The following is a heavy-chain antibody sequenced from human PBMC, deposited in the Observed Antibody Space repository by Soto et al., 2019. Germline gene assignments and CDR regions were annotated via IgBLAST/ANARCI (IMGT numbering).Heavy chain of an antibody. V-gene: IGHV4-59*07. CDR3: ASVTFGGIVLAH. CDR2: IYFNGNT. J-gene: IGHJ4*02. CDR1: AASFSKYY. D-gene: IGHD3-16*01. Sequence: SDSPALTCTVSAASFSKYYWTWIRQPPGKGLEWIGYIYFNGNTKYNPSLEGRLTISIDTSKKEFSLKLTSVTAADAAVYYCASVTFGGIVLAHWGQGTLVTVSS.